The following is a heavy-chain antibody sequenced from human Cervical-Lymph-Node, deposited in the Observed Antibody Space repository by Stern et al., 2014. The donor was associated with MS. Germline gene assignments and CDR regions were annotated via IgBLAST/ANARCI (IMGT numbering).Heavy chain of an antibody. D-gene: IGHD3-10*01. CDR3: ARAASTTSSYNF. Sequence: QVQLGQSGAEVKKPGSSVKVSCQASGGSFINNVISWVRQAPGQGLEWMGGTIPIFGTALYAQKFRGRVTITAAESTRTAYMDLSSLRSDDTAVYFCARAASTTSSYNFWGPGTLVTVSS. J-gene: IGHJ4*02. V-gene: IGHV1-69*01. CDR2: TIPIFGTA. CDR1: GGSFINNV.